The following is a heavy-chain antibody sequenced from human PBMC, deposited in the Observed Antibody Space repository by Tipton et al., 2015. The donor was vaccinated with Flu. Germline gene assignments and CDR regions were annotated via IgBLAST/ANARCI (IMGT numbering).Heavy chain of an antibody. V-gene: IGHV3-30*03. J-gene: IGHJ6*02. D-gene: IGHD6-13*01. CDR3: ARAIAAAIYYYYGMDV. Sequence: SLRLSCAASGFTFSSYGMHWVRQAPGKGLEWVAVISYDGSNKYYADSVKGRFTISRDNSKNTLYLQMNSLRAEDTAVYYCARAIAAAIYYYYGMDVWGQGPTVTVSS. CDR2: ISYDGSNK. CDR1: GFTFSSYG.